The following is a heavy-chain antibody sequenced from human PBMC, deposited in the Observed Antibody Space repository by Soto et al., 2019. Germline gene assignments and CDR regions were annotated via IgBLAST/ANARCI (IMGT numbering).Heavy chain of an antibody. J-gene: IGHJ4*02. CDR1: GFSLSTSGVG. CDR2: IYWDGDK. Sequence: SGPMLVNPTQTLTLTCTFSGFSLSTSGVGVAWIRQPPGKAPEWLALIYWDGDKRYSPSLNSRLTLTKDTSKNQVVLTMTNMDPVDTATYYCAHRGTYYYGRSGYFPFDYWGQGTQVTVSS. CDR3: AHRGTYYYGRSGYFPFDY. V-gene: IGHV2-5*02. D-gene: IGHD3-22*01.